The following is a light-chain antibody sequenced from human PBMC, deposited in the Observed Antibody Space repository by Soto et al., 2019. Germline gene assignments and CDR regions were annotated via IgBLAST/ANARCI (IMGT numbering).Light chain of an antibody. CDR3: QQDDNLPTLT. CDR1: QDISNY. CDR2: DAS. J-gene: IGKJ4*01. V-gene: IGKV1-33*01. Sequence: DIQMTQSPSSLSASVGDRVTITCQASQDISNYLNLYQQKPGKAPKLLIYDASNLETGVPPRFSGRGSGPDFTFTISSLQPEDIATYYCQQDDNLPTLTFGGGTKVEIK.